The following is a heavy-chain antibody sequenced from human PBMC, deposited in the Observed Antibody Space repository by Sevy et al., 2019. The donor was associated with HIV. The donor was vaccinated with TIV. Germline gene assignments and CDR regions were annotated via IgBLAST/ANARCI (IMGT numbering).Heavy chain of an antibody. Sequence: GGSLRLSCAASGFTFSTYNMNWVRQAPGKGLEWVSFISGISNYIYYADSVKGRFTISRDNAKNSLYLQMNSVRAEDTAVYYCARDLFSGGNAVYGYWGQGTLVTVSS. D-gene: IGHD2-15*01. J-gene: IGHJ4*02. V-gene: IGHV3-21*01. CDR1: GFTFSTYN. CDR3: ARDLFSGGNAVYGY. CDR2: ISGISNYI.